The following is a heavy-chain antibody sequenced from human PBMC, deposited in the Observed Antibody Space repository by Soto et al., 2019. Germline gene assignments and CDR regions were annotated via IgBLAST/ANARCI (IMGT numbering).Heavy chain of an antibody. CDR1: GGSISSGDYY. V-gene: IGHV4-30-4*01. D-gene: IGHD3-3*01. Sequence: QVQLQESGPGLVKPSQTLFLTCTVSGGSISSGDYYWSWIRQPPGMGLEWIGYIYYSGSTYYNPSLKSRVTISVDTSKNQFSLKLSSVTAADTAVYYCAREQTGITIFGVVLEVTAIVGGMDVWGQGTTVTVSS. CDR3: AREQTGITIFGVVLEVTAIVGGMDV. J-gene: IGHJ6*02. CDR2: IYYSGST.